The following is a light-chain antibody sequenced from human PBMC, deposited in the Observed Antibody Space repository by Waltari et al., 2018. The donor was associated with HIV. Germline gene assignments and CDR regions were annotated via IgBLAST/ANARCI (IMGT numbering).Light chain of an antibody. CDR3: MQALQTPYT. V-gene: IGKV2-28*01. Sequence: DIVMSQSPLSLAVTPGEPASISCKSTQSLLQTNTYNYLDWYLQKPGQSPKLLIYLGSARTSGVPVRFSGSGSGTDFTLEITRVEAEDVGVYYCMQALQTPYTFGQGNSLDI. CDR2: LGS. CDR1: QSLLQTNTYNY. J-gene: IGKJ2*01.